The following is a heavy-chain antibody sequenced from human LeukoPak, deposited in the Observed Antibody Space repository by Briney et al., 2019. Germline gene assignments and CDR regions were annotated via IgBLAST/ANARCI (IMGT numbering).Heavy chain of an antibody. CDR1: GFTFSSYW. J-gene: IGHJ5*02. CDR2: INSDGSST. Sequence: PGGSLRLSCAASGFTFSSYWMHWVRQAPGKGLVWVSRINSDGSSTSYADSVKGRFTISRDNAKNTLYLQMNSLRAEDTAVYYCARRSYSGWFDPWRQGTLVTVSS. CDR3: ARRSYSGWFDP. D-gene: IGHD2-21*01. V-gene: IGHV3-74*01.